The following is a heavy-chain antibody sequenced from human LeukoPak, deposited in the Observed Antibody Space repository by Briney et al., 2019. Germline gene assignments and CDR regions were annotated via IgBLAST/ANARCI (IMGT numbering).Heavy chain of an antibody. Sequence: SETLSLTCTVSGGSISSDNYYWGWIRQPPGKGLEWIGSIHHSGTTYYNPSLMSRVTISVDTSKNQFSLKLNSVTATDTAIYYCARVYCTGGICYSFDYWGQGTLVTVSS. V-gene: IGHV4-39*01. D-gene: IGHD2-8*02. CDR2: IHHSGTT. CDR1: GGSISSDNYY. J-gene: IGHJ4*02. CDR3: ARVYCTGGICYSFDY.